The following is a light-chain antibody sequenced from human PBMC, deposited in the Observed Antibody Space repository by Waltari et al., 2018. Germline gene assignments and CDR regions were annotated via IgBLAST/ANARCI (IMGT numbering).Light chain of an antibody. Sequence: EILLTQSTATLSLSPGERSTLSCRASQGVSSYLAWYQQKPGQAPRLLIYDASNRATGIPARFSGSGSGTDFTLTISSLEPEDFAVYYCQQRSNWPPLTFGGGTKVEIK. CDR2: DAS. CDR3: QQRSNWPPLT. V-gene: IGKV3-11*01. J-gene: IGKJ4*01. CDR1: QGVSSY.